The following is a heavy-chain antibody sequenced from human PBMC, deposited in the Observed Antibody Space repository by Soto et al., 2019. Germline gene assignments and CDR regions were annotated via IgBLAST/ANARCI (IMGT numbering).Heavy chain of an antibody. CDR1: GGSISSSNW. CDR3: ARMGDVAYCGGDCAFDY. CDR2: IYHSGST. J-gene: IGHJ4*02. Sequence: QVQLQESGPGLVKPSGTLSLTCAVSGGSISSSNWWSWVRQPPGKGLEWIGEIYHSGSTNYNPSLKRRVTISVDKSKNQFSLKLSSVTAADAAVYDCARMGDVAYCGGDCAFDYWGQGTLVTVSS. D-gene: IGHD2-21*02. V-gene: IGHV4-4*02.